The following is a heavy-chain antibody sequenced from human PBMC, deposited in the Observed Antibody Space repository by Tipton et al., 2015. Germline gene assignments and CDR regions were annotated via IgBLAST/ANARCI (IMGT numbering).Heavy chain of an antibody. Sequence: SLRLSCAASGFTFSGYWMSWVRQAPGKGLEWVANIKQDGSEIYYVDSVKGRFTISRENAKNSVNLEMNNLRAEDTAVYYCVRDLIWFGAGDLWGQGTLVTVSS. CDR2: IKQDGSEI. D-gene: IGHD3-10*01. CDR1: GFTFSGYW. CDR3: VRDLIWFGAGDL. V-gene: IGHV3-7*01. J-gene: IGHJ5*02.